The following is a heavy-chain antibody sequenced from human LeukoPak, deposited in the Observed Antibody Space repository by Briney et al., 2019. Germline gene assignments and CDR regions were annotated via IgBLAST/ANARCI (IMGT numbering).Heavy chain of an antibody. CDR1: GFTSSSYG. V-gene: IGHV3-33*01. CDR2: IWYDGSNK. J-gene: IGHJ4*02. CDR3: ARDDTILDY. Sequence: PGGPLRFSCAAPGFTSSSYGMHWSRQAPGKGLEWVAVIWYDGSNKYYADSVKGRFTISRDNSKNTLYLQMNSLRAEDTAVYYCARDDTILDYWGQGTLVTVSS. D-gene: IGHD3-9*01.